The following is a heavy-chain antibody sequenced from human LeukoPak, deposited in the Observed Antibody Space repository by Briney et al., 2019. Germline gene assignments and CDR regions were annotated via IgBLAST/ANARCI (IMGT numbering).Heavy chain of an antibody. CDR2: IYYNGNT. CDR1: GGSISSDH. D-gene: IGHD3-22*01. Sequence: SETLSLTCTVSGGSISSDHWGWIRQPPGKGLEWIGHIYYNGNTRYSPSLKSRVTISVDTSKNQCSLKVSSVTAADTAVYYCARVPPKKNNPSVYLKYWGQGSLVPVS. V-gene: IGHV4-59*01. CDR3: ARVPPKKNNPSVYLKY. J-gene: IGHJ4*02.